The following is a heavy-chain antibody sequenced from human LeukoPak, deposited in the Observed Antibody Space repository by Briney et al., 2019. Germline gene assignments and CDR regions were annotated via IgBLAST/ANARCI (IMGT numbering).Heavy chain of an antibody. J-gene: IGHJ4*02. CDR2: IYHSGST. CDR1: GYSISSGYY. Sequence: PSETLSLTCTVSGYSISSGYYWGWIRQPPGKGLEWIGSIYHSGSTYYNPSLKSRVTISVDTSKNQFSLKLSSVTAADTAVYYCARLRSHDFWGPGIMVTVSS. V-gene: IGHV4-38-2*02. CDR3: ARLRSHDF.